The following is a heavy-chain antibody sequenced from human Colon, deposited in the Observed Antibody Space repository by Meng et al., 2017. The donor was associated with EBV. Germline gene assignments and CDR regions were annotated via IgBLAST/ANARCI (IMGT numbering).Heavy chain of an antibody. D-gene: IGHD2-21*02. Sequence: SGPGLVQPSGTRSLPFSVSGCSLSSNTWCGCVRPPPGKGLEWIGELYDIGSTNYNPSLKSRVTISVDESKNQFSLRLSSVTAADTAVYYCARVGAYCGGDCYHPRWGQGTLVTVSS. CDR2: LYDIGST. V-gene: IGHV4-4*02. CDR1: GCSLSSNTW. J-gene: IGHJ4*02. CDR3: ARVGAYCGGDCYHPR.